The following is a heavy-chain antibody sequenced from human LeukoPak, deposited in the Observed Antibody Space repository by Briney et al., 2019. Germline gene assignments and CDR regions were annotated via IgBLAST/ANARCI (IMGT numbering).Heavy chain of an antibody. Sequence: SETLSHTCAVYGGSFNGYYWSWIRQPPGKGLEWIGEINHSGSTNYNPSHKSRVTISVDTSKNKSYLKLSSVTAAATAAYSCASSGNRSADGTSAFDVWGQGTMVTVSS. CDR3: ASSGNRSADGTSAFDV. J-gene: IGHJ3*01. CDR1: GGSFNGYY. CDR2: INHSGST. D-gene: IGHD6-13*01. V-gene: IGHV4-34*01.